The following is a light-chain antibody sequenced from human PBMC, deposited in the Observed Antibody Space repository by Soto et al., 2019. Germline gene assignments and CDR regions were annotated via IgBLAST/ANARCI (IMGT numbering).Light chain of an antibody. V-gene: IGKV1-39*01. CDR3: QQGYSTPWT. CDR1: ENINFY. CDR2: AAS. Sequence: DIQXMQAPAXXXXSXIXXVXITVRANENINFYLHWYQQKPGKAPKLLISAASTLQSGVPSRFSGSGSGTDFTLTLNSLQPEDFATYYCQQGYSTPWTFGQGTKVDI. J-gene: IGKJ1*01.